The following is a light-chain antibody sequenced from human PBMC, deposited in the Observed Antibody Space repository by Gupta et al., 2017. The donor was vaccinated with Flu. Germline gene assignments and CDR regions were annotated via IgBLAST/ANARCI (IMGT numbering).Light chain of an antibody. CDR2: EVS. J-gene: IGLJ3*02. CDR1: SSDVGGSKY. CDR3: YSYTTSSTPWV. V-gene: IGLV2-14*01. Sequence: QSALTQPASVSGSPGQSITISCTGTSSDVGGSKYVPWYEHHPGKAPKLIIFEVSHRPSGVSNRFSGSKSGNTASLTISGLQADDEADYYCYSYTTSSTPWVFGGGIKLTVL.